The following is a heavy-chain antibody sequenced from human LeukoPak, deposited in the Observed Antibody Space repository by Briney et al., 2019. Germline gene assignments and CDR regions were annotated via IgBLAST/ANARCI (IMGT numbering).Heavy chain of an antibody. J-gene: IGHJ4*02. CDR2: IWYDGSNK. V-gene: IGHV3-33*01. D-gene: IGHD6-19*01. CDR3: ARGGSGWHKDY. Sequence: GGSLRLSCAASGFTFSSYGMHWVRQAPGKGLEGVAVIWYDGSNKYYADSVKGRFTISRDNSKNTLYLQMNSLRAEDTAVYYCARGGSGWHKDYWGQGTLVTVSS. CDR1: GFTFSSYG.